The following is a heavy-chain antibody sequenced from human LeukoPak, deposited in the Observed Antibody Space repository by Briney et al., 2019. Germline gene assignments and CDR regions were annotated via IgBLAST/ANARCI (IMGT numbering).Heavy chain of an antibody. CDR2: ISAYNGNT. D-gene: IGHD6-19*01. CDR1: GYTFTSYG. J-gene: IGHJ4*02. Sequence: ASVKVSCKASGYTFTSYGISWVRQAPGQGLEWMGWISAYNGNTNYAQKLQGRVTMTTDTSTSTAYMELRSLRSDDTAVYYCARDKSEEGIAVAGGPYFEYWGQGTLVTVSS. CDR3: ARDKSEEGIAVAGGPYFEY. V-gene: IGHV1-18*01.